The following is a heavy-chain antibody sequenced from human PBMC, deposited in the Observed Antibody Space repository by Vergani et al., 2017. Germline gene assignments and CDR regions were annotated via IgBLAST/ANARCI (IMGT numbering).Heavy chain of an antibody. V-gene: IGHV3-9*01. CDR1: GFTFDDYA. J-gene: IGHJ4*02. CDR2: ISWNSGSI. Sequence: EVQLVESGGGLVQPGRSLRLSCAASGFTFDDYAMHWVRQAPGKGLEWVSGISWNSGSIGYADSVKGRVTISRDNAKNSLYLQMNSLRAEDTAVYYCAREYRYCSGGSCYSCFDYWGQGTLVTVSS. CDR3: AREYRYCSGGSCYSCFDY. D-gene: IGHD2-15*01.